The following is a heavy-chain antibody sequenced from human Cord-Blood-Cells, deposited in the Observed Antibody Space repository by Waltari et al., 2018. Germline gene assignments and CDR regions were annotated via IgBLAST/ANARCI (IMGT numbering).Heavy chain of an antibody. CDR2: IYYSGST. Sequence: QVQLQESGPGLVKPSETLSLTCTVSGGSISSYYWSWIRQPPGKGLEWIGYIYYSGSTNYDPSLKSRVTISVDTSKNQFSLKLSSVTAADTAVYYCARFNDFWSVYYWYFDLWGRGTLVTVSS. J-gene: IGHJ2*01. CDR1: GGSISSYY. CDR3: ARFNDFWSVYYWYFDL. V-gene: IGHV4-59*01. D-gene: IGHD3-3*01.